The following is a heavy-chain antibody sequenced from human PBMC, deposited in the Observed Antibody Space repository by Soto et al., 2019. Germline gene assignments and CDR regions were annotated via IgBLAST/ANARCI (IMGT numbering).Heavy chain of an antibody. Sequence: QVQLVQSGAEVKKPGSSVKVSCKASGGTFSSYTISWVRQAPGQGLEWMGRIIPILGIANYAQKFQGRVTITADKSTITAYMQRSSLRSEDTAVYYCATSNASLSVVVIGHHWFDPWGQGTLVTVSS. J-gene: IGHJ5*02. CDR1: GGTFSSYT. CDR2: IIPILGIA. V-gene: IGHV1-69*02. CDR3: ATSNASLSVVVIGHHWFDP. D-gene: IGHD3-22*01.